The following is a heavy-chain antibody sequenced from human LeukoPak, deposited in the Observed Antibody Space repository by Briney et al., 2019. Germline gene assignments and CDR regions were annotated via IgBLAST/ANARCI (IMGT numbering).Heavy chain of an antibody. V-gene: IGHV3-66*02. CDR1: GFTFSSNY. D-gene: IGHD3-22*01. CDR3: ARGGRGYYDSSGYYYASEYFQH. J-gene: IGHJ1*01. Sequence: GGSLRLSCAASGFTFSSNYMSWVRQAPGKGLEGVSVIYSGGSTYYSDSVTGRFTISRDNSKNTLYLQMNSLRAEDTAVYYCARGGRGYYDSSGYYYASEYFQHWGQGTLVTVSS. CDR2: IYSGGST.